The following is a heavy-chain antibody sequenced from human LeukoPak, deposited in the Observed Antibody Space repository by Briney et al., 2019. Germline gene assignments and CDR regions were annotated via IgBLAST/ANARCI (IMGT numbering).Heavy chain of an antibody. D-gene: IGHD6-19*01. J-gene: IGHJ4*02. Sequence: ASVKVSCKASGYTFTSYYMHWVRQAPGQGLEWMGWINPNSGGTNYAQKFQGRLTMTRDTSISTAYMELSRLRSDDTAVYYCARAGVAGRDFDYWGQGTLVTVSS. CDR2: INPNSGGT. CDR1: GYTFTSYY. V-gene: IGHV1-2*02. CDR3: ARAGVAGRDFDY.